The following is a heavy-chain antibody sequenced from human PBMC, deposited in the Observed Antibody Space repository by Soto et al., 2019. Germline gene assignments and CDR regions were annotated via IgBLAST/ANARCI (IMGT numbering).Heavy chain of an antibody. V-gene: IGHV3-23*01. CDR1: GFTFSSYA. CDR3: AKSTTTQYYYYYGMDV. Sequence: GGSLRLSCAASGFTFSSYAMSWVRQAPGKGLEWVSAISGSGGSTYYADSVKGRFTISRDNSKNTLYLQMNSLRAEDTAVYYCAKSTTTQYYYYYGMDVWGQGTTVTVSS. CDR2: ISGSGGST. D-gene: IGHD4-17*01. J-gene: IGHJ6*02.